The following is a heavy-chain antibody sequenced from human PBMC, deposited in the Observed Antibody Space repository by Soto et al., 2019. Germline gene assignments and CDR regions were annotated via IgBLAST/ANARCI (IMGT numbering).Heavy chain of an antibody. CDR1: GGSISSYY. CDR3: ARLRNIAVAGPTRAARGMDV. D-gene: IGHD6-19*01. CDR2: IYYSGST. V-gene: IGHV4-59*01. J-gene: IGHJ6*02. Sequence: QVQLQESGPGLVKPSETLSLTCTVSGGSISSYYWSWIRQPPGKGLEWIGYIYYSGSTNYNPSLKRRVTLSVDTSKNPFSLMPGSVTAADPAVYYCARLRNIAVAGPTRAARGMDVWGQGTTVTVSS.